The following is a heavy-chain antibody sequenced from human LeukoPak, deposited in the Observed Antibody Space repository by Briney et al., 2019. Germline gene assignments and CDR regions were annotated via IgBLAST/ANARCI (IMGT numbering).Heavy chain of an antibody. V-gene: IGHV3-30*02. D-gene: IGHD6-13*01. CDR3: AKEGSSWYEGYFDY. CDR1: GFTFSSYS. CDR2: IRYDGSNK. J-gene: IGHJ4*02. Sequence: PGGSLRLSCAASGFTFSSYSMNWVRQAPGKGLEWVAFIRYDGSNKYYADSVKGRFTISRDNSKNTLYLQMNSLRAEDTAVYYCAKEGSSWYEGYFDYWGQGTLVTVSS.